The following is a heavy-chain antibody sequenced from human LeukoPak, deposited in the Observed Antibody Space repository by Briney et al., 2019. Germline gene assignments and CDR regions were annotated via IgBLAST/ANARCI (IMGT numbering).Heavy chain of an antibody. Sequence: GGSLRLSCAASGFTFTTYWMHWVRQAPGKGLEWVANIKQYGTEKYYVDSVKGRFTISRDNGKNSLYLQTNSLRAEDTALYYCARDGGHGGDLDYWGQGTLVTVSS. J-gene: IGHJ4*02. D-gene: IGHD2-21*02. CDR2: IKQYGTEK. CDR3: ARDGGHGGDLDY. V-gene: IGHV3-7*01. CDR1: GFTFTTYW.